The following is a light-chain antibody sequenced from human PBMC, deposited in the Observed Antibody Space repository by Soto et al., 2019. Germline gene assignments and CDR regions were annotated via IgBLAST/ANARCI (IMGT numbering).Light chain of an antibody. V-gene: IGLV2-14*02. J-gene: IGLJ3*02. CDR2: EGI. CDR3: SSYTSSSTWV. Sequence: QSVLTQPASVSGSPGQSITISCAGTSSDIGNYNLVSWYQVYPGKVPKLIIYEGIRRPSGVSNRFSGSKSGNTASLIISGLHAEDEADYYCSSYTSSSTWVFGGWTKVTVL. CDR1: SSDIGNYNL.